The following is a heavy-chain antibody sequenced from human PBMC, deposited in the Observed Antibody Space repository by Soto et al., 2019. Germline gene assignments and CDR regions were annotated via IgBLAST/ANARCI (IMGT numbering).Heavy chain of an antibody. V-gene: IGHV4-59*01. CDR2: IYYSGST. CDR3: AEGVGTTNFDY. CDR1: GGSISSYY. J-gene: IGHJ4*02. D-gene: IGHD1-26*01. Sequence: NPSETLSLTCTVSGGSISSYYWSWIRQPPGKGLEWIGYIYYSGSTNYNPSLKSRVTISVDTSKNQFSLKLSSVTAADTAVYYCAEGVGTTNFDYWGQGTLVTVSS.